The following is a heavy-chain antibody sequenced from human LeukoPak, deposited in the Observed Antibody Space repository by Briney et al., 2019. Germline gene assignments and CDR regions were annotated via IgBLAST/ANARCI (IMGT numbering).Heavy chain of an antibody. D-gene: IGHD6-13*01. J-gene: IGHJ4*02. CDR1: GFTFSYYW. CDR2: INDDGRTT. Sequence: GGSLKLSCAASGFTFSYYWMHWVGQAPGEGLVWVARINDDGRTTTYADSVKGRITISRDNAKNSLYLQMNSLRAEDTAVYYCARDNYLVKADGHFDYWGQGTLVTVSS. CDR3: ARDNYLVKADGHFDY. V-gene: IGHV3-74*03.